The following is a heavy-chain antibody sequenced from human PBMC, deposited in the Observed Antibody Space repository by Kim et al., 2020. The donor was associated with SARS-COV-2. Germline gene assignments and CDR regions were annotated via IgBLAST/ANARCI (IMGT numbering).Heavy chain of an antibody. Sequence: SETLSLTCTVSGGSISGYYWGWIRQPPGKGLEWIGYIHHSGSTNYNPSLKSRVTISVDTSKNQFSLKLSSVTAADTAVYYCARSPYSTSPCFDYWGQGTL. CDR3: ARSPYSTSPCFDY. CDR2: IHHSGST. J-gene: IGHJ4*02. CDR1: GGSISGYY. D-gene: IGHD6-6*01. V-gene: IGHV4-4*08.